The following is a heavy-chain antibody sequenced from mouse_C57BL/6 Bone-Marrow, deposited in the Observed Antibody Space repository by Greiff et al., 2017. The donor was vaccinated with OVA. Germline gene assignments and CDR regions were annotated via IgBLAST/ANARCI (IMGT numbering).Heavy chain of an antibody. CDR3: ARGFKTTASGFDY. V-gene: IGHV1-55*01. Sequence: QVQLKQPGAELVKPGASVKMSCKASGYTFTSYWITWVKQRPGQGLEWIGDIYPGSGSTNYNEKFKSKATLTVDTSSSTAYMQLSSLTSEDSAVYYCARGFKTTASGFDYWGQGTTLTVSS. CDR1: GYTFTSYW. CDR2: IYPGSGST. D-gene: IGHD1-2*01. J-gene: IGHJ2*01.